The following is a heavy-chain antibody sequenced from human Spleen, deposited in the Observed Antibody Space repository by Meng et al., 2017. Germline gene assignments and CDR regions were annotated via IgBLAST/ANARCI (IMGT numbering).Heavy chain of an antibody. CDR1: GFTFSSYA. V-gene: IGHV3-9*01. D-gene: IGHD3-22*01. Sequence: SLKISCAASGFTFSSYAMSWVRQAPGKGLEWVSGISWNSGSIGYADSVKGRFTISRDNAKNSLYLQMNSLRAEDTALYYCALTYYYDSSGYRNDAFDIWGQGTMVTVSS. J-gene: IGHJ3*02. CDR2: ISWNSGSI. CDR3: ALTYYYDSSGYRNDAFDI.